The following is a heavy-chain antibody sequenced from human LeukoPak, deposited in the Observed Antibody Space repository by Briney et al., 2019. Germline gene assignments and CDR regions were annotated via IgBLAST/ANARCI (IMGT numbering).Heavy chain of an antibody. CDR2: IKQDRSEK. Sequence: GGSLRLSCAASGFTFSTYRMSWVRQAPGKGLELVANIKQDRSEKYYVDSVKGRFTISRDNAKNSLYLQMNSLRPEDTALYYCSIYPRSLLHWGHGTLVTVSS. J-gene: IGHJ4*01. CDR3: SIYPRSLLH. D-gene: IGHD2-21*02. CDR1: GFTFSTYR. V-gene: IGHV3-7*03.